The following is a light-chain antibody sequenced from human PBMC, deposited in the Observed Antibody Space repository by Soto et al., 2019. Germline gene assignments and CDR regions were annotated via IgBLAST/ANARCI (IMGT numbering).Light chain of an antibody. J-gene: IGKJ1*01. Sequence: DIVMTQSPDSLAVSLGESATINCKSSQNILYSSNNKNYLAWYQQKPGQPPKLLIYWASTRESGVPDRFSGSGSGTDFTLTISSLQAEDVPVYYCQQYYGSSGTFGQGTKVEIK. CDR1: QNILYSSNNKNY. CDR2: WAS. V-gene: IGKV4-1*01. CDR3: QQYYGSSGT.